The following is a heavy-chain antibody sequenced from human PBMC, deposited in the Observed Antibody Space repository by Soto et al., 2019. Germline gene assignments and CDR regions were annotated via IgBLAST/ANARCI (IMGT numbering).Heavy chain of an antibody. D-gene: IGHD6-19*01. CDR1: GFSLSTYD. J-gene: IGHJ4*02. CDR2: IRGRADST. CDR3: AREAPVAGTNYFDL. V-gene: IGHV3-23*01. Sequence: PGGSLRLSCAASGFSLSTYDMIWVRQATGKGLEWVPDIRGRADSTFYADSVKGRFTISRDNANNTLSLQMNSLRAEDTAVYYCAREAPVAGTNYFDLWGQRTLVTVSS.